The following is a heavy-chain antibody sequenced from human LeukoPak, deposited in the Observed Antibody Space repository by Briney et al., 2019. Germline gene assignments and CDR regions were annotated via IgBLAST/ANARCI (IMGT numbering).Heavy chain of an antibody. CDR1: GFTFSSYG. CDR2: IRYDGSNK. V-gene: IGHV3-30*02. J-gene: IGHJ6*03. CDR3: AKDPDTAMEYYYYYMDV. D-gene: IGHD5-18*01. Sequence: GGSLRLSCAASGFTFSSYGMHWVRQAPGKGLEWVAFIRYDGSNKYYADSVKGRFTISRDNSKNTLYLQMNSLRAEDTAVYYCAKDPDTAMEYYYYYMDVWGKGTTVTISS.